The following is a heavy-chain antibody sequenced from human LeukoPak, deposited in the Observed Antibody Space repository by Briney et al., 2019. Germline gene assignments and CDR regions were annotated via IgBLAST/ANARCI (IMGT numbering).Heavy chain of an antibody. V-gene: IGHV1-69*08. J-gene: IGHJ5*02. CDR3: ARVNLRGSQYNWFDP. CDR2: ITPIIDSA. D-gene: IGHD1-26*01. Sequence: ASVKVSCKASGGTLNSHTFSWVRQAPGQGLEWMGRITPIIDSAKYAQNFQDRVSITADKSTSTVYMELSSLRSEDTAVYFCARVNLRGSQYNWFDPWGQGSLVTVSS. CDR1: GGTLNSHT.